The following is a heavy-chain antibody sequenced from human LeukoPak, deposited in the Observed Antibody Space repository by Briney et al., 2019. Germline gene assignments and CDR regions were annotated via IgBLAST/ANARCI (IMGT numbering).Heavy chain of an antibody. V-gene: IGHV3-11*06. CDR1: GFTFSDYY. Sequence: PGGSLRLSCAASGFTFSDYYMSWIRQAPGKGLEWVSYISSSGIHTDYADSVKGRFTISRDNAKNSLYLQMNSLRDEDTAVYYCASPTYYYDSSGFDYWGQGTLVTVSS. D-gene: IGHD3-22*01. CDR3: ASPTYYYDSSGFDY. J-gene: IGHJ4*02. CDR2: ISSSGIHT.